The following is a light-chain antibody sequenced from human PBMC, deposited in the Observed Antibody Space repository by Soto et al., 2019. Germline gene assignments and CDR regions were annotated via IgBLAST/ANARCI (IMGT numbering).Light chain of an antibody. CDR1: QSISSY. Sequence: DIQMTQSPSSLSASVGDRVTITCRASQSISSYLYWYQQKPGKAPNLLIYAASTLQSGVPSRFSGSGSGTDFTLTISSLQPEDFATYYCQKSYSTPRTFGHGTKLEIK. J-gene: IGKJ2*01. CDR3: QKSYSTPRT. V-gene: IGKV1-39*01. CDR2: AAS.